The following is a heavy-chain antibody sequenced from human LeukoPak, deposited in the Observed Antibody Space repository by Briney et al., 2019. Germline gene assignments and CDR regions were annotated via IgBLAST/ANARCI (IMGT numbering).Heavy chain of an antibody. J-gene: IGHJ4*02. Sequence: SVKVSCKASGGTFSSYAISWVRQAPGQGLEWMGRIIPILGIANYAQKFQGRVTITADKSTSTAYMELSSLRSEDTAVYYCAKVQTTVVSPPDSWGQGTLVTVSS. D-gene: IGHD4-23*01. CDR2: IIPILGIA. CDR1: GGTFSSYA. CDR3: AKVQTTVVSPPDS. V-gene: IGHV1-69*04.